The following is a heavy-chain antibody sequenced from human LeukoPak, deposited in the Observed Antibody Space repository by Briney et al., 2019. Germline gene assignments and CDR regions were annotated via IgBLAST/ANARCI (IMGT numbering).Heavy chain of an antibody. J-gene: IGHJ4*02. CDR3: ARDRHINSWSNDRFDY. V-gene: IGHV3-7*01. D-gene: IGHD6-13*01. CDR2: INQDASEI. Sequence: GGSLRLSCAASRFTFSNYWMTWVRKAPGKGLEWVGNINQDASEINYVDSVKGRFTISRVNAENSLYLQMNSLRAEDTAIYYCARDRHINSWSNDRFDYWGQGALVTVSS. CDR1: RFTFSNYW.